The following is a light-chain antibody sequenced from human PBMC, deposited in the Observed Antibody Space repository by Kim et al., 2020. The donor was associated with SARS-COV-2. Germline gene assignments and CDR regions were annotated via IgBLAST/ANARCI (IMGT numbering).Light chain of an antibody. CDR1: QTLSSSY. CDR2: TTS. Sequence: SAGQTAALSCRASQTLSSSYLAWYQQKPGQAPRLLIYTTSRRAIGIPDRFSGSGSGTDFALTISRLEPEDFAVYYCQQYGNTPPYTFGQGTKLEI. V-gene: IGKV3-20*01. J-gene: IGKJ2*01. CDR3: QQYGNTPPYT.